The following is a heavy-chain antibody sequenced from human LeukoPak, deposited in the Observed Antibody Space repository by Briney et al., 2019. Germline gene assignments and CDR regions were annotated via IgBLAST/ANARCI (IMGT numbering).Heavy chain of an antibody. D-gene: IGHD2-15*01. J-gene: IGHJ4*02. V-gene: IGHV3-30*18. CDR3: AKVSPCSGGSCYGGDDY. Sequence: PGGSLRLSCVASGFTFSHYAVHWVRQAPGKGLDWVAVVSYDGKNKYYADSVKGRFTMSRDGSNNTLHLHMDSLRPEDTAVYYCAKVSPCSGGSCYGGDDYWGQGTLVTVSS. CDR2: VSYDGKNK. CDR1: GFTFSHYA.